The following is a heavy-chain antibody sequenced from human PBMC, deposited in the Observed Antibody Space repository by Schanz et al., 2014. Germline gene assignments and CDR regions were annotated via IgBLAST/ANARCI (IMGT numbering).Heavy chain of an antibody. CDR1: GFTFSDYG. D-gene: IGHD6-13*01. V-gene: IGHV3-30*03. CDR2: ISYDGNEK. J-gene: IGHJ6*02. Sequence: VQLVESGGGLVQPGGSLRLSCAASGFTFSDYGMHWVRQAPGKGLEWVAFISYDGNEKHYPDSVKGRFTISRDNSKNTLYLQMNSLRAEDTAVYYCARDQYSINWYLLIRGMDVWGQGTTVTVSS. CDR3: ARDQYSINWYLLIRGMDV.